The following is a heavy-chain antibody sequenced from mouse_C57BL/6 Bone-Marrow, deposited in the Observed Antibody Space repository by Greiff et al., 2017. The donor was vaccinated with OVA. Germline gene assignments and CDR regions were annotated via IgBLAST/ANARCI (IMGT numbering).Heavy chain of an antibody. CDR3: ARDYYGSFDY. J-gene: IGHJ2*01. V-gene: IGHV1-54*01. CDR1: GYAFTNYL. Sequence: VKLMESGAELVRPGTSVKVSCKASGYAFTNYLIEWVKQRPGQGLEWIGVINPGSGGTNYNEKFKGKATLTADKSSSTAYMQLSSLTSEDSAVYFCARDYYGSFDYWGQGTTLTVSS. CDR2: INPGSGGT. D-gene: IGHD1-1*01.